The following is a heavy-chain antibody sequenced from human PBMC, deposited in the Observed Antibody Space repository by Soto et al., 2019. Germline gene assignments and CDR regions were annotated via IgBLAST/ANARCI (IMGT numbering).Heavy chain of an antibody. V-gene: IGHV3-33*01. Sequence: GGSLRLSCAASGFTFSSYGMHWVRQAPGKGLEWVAVIWYDGSNKYYADSVKGRFTISRDNSKNTLYLQMNSLRAEDTAVYYCARDQYSSGPRWLDLDYYFDYWGQGTLVTVSS. D-gene: IGHD6-19*01. CDR2: IWYDGSNK. J-gene: IGHJ4*02. CDR3: ARDQYSSGPRWLDLDYYFDY. CDR1: GFTFSSYG.